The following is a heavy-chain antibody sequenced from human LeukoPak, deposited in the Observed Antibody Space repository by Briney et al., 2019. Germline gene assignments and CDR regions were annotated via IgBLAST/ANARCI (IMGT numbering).Heavy chain of an antibody. D-gene: IGHD4-17*01. CDR2: FDPEDGET. V-gene: IGHV1-24*01. CDR3: ATRAATVTFDAFDI. CDR1: GYTLTELS. J-gene: IGHJ3*02. Sequence: ASVQVSCQVSGYTLTELSVHWVRQAPGKGLEWMGGFDPEDGETIYAQKFQGRVTMTEDTSTDTAYMELSSLRSEDTAVYYCATRAATVTFDAFDIWGQGTMVTVSS.